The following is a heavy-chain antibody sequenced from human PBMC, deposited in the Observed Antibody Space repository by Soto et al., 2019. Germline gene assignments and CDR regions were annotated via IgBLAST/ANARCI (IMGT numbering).Heavy chain of an antibody. CDR1: GFTFSNYW. V-gene: IGHV3-74*01. D-gene: IGHD6-19*01. J-gene: IGHJ4*02. Sequence: EVQLVESGGGLVQPGGSLRLSCAASGFTFSNYWMPWVRQAPGKGLVWVSRINGDGSRTSYADSVKGRFTISRDNAKNTLYLQMNSLRAEDTAVYYCARDRATVADPLGYWGQGTLVTVSS. CDR3: ARDRATVADPLGY. CDR2: INGDGSRT.